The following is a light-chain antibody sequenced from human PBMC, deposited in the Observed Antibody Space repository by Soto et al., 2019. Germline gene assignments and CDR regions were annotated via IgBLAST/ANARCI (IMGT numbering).Light chain of an antibody. CDR3: FSYAGSRV. CDR1: SSDVGEYNY. V-gene: IGLV2-11*01. J-gene: IGLJ3*02. Sequence: QSALTQPRSVSGSPGQSVTISCTGSSSDVGEYNYVFWYQHHPGNAPKLMIYDVSKRPSGVPDRFSGSKSGNTASLTISGLQAEDEANYYCFSYAGSRVFGGGTKLTVL. CDR2: DVS.